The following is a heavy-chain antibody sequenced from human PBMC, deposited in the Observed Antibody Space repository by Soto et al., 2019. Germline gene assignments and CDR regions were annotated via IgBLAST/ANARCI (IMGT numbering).Heavy chain of an antibody. CDR1: GYTFTSYG. V-gene: IGHV1-18*01. CDR3: ARDGVGATGYYYGMDV. D-gene: IGHD1-26*01. J-gene: IGHJ6*02. CDR2: VSAYNGNT. Sequence: QVPLVQSGAEVKKPGASVKVSCKASGYTFTSYGISWVRQAPGHGLEWMGWVSAYNGNTNYAQKLQGRVTMTTDTPTSTAYMELRSLRSDDTAVYYCARDGVGATGYYYGMDVWGQGTTVTVAS.